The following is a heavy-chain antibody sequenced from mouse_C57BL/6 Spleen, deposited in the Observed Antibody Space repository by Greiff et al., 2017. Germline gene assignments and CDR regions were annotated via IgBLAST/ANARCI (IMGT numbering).Heavy chain of an antibody. Sequence: EVNVVESGGGLVKPGGSLKLSCAASGFTFSDYGMPWVRQAPEKGLEWVAYISSGSSTIYYADTVKGRFTISRDNAKNTLFLQMTSLRSEDTAMYYCARRVGYNGGDAMDGRGQAPSVTASS. J-gene: IGHJ4*01. CDR2: ISSGSSTI. CDR1: GFTFSDYG. V-gene: IGHV5-17*01. D-gene: IGHD1-1*01. CDR3: ARRVGYNGGDAMDG.